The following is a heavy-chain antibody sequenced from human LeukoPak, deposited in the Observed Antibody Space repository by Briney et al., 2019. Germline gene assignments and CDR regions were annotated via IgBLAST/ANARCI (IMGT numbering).Heavy chain of an antibody. D-gene: IGHD5-18*01. CDR2: ISSSSSTI. CDR1: GFTFSSYS. Sequence: GGSLRLSCAVSGFTFSSYSMNWVRQAPGKGLEWVSYISSSSSTIYYADSVKGRFTISRDNAKNSLYLQMNSLRDEDTAVYYCAREPPNTAMVTHDYWGQGTLVTVSS. V-gene: IGHV3-48*02. J-gene: IGHJ4*02. CDR3: AREPPNTAMVTHDY.